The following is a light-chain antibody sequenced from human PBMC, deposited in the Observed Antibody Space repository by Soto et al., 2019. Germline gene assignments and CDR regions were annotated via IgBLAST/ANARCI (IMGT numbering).Light chain of an antibody. J-gene: IGKJ4*01. Sequence: EIVMTQSPATLSVSPGERATLSCRANQSISSNLAWYQQKPGQAPRLLIYGAATRATVIPARFSGSGSGTDFTLTISGLQSEDFAVYYCQMYNNWLATFGGGTKVEIK. CDR1: QSISSN. V-gene: IGKV3-15*01. CDR3: QMYNNWLAT. CDR2: GAA.